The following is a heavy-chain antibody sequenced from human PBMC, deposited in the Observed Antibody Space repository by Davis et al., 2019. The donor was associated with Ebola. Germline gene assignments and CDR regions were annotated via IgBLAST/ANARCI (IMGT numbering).Heavy chain of an antibody. D-gene: IGHD3-3*01. V-gene: IGHV4-34*01. CDR2: INHSGST. J-gene: IGHJ4*02. CDR3: ARGFLEWSIQYYFDY. Sequence: GSLRLSCAVYGGSFSGYYWSWIRQPPGKGLEWIGEINHSGSTNYNPSLKSRVTISVDTSKNQFSLKLSSVTAADTAVYYCARGFLEWSIQYYFDYWGQGTLVTVSS. CDR1: GGSFSGYY.